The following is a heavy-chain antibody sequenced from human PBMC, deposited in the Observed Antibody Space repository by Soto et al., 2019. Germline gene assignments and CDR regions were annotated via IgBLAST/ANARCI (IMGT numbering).Heavy chain of an antibody. CDR2: ILHTEGT. D-gene: IGHD5-12*01. CDR3: ARLRFGAGFDS. J-gene: IGHJ4*02. V-gene: IGHV4-30-2*01. Sequence: SETLSLTCPVSGGSISGGGFSWSWIRQPPGKGLEWIGYILHTEGTQYNPSLKSRVSMSVDKSKNQFSLHPTSVTAADTAVYYCARLRFGAGFDSWGQGALVTV. CDR1: GGSISGGGFS.